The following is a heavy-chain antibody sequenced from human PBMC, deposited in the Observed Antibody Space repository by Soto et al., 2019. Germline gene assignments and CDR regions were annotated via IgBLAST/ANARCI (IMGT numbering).Heavy chain of an antibody. V-gene: IGHV6-1*01. J-gene: IGHJ5*01. CDR3: VRLIGNSWLDY. CDR2: TFYRSKLYS. CDR1: GNSVSTDSVT. D-gene: IGHD2-8*01. Sequence: SQTLSLTCAISGNSVSTDSVTWNWIRQSPLRCLEWLGMTFYRSKLYSDYAISVKSRVTINADMSKNQVSLQLNSLTPEDSAVYYCVRLIGNSWLDYWGQGTLVTVSS.